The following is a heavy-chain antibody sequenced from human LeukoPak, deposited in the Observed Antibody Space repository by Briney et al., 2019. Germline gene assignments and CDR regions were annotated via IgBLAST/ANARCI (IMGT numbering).Heavy chain of an antibody. CDR2: ISGSGGST. CDR3: AKANMVRGVIFYYYMDV. J-gene: IGHJ6*03. Sequence: GGSLRLSCAASGFPFSSYAMSWVRKAPGKGLEWVSAISGSGGSTYYADSVKGRFTISRDNSKNTLYLQMNSQRAEDTAVYYCAKANMVRGVIFYYYMDVWGKGTTVTVSS. D-gene: IGHD3-10*01. CDR1: GFPFSSYA. V-gene: IGHV3-23*01.